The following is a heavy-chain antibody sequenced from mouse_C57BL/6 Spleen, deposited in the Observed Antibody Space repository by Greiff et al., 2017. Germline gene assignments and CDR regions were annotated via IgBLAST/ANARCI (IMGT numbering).Heavy chain of an antibody. CDR3: ARSGGNYVGAMDY. D-gene: IGHD2-1*01. J-gene: IGHJ4*01. Sequence: QVQLKESGAELVRPGASVKLSCKASGYTFTDYYINWVKQRPGQGLEWIARIYPGSGNTYYNEKFKGKATLTAEKSSSTAYMQLSSLTSEDSAFYVCARSGGNYVGAMDYWGQGTSVTVSS. V-gene: IGHV1-76*01. CDR1: GYTFTDYY. CDR2: IYPGSGNT.